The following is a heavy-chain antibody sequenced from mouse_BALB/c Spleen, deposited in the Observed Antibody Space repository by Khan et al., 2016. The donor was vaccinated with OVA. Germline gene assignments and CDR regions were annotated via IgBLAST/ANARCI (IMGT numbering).Heavy chain of an antibody. CDR3: ARHKATMITTSCYFDV. V-gene: IGHV5-12-1*01. Sequence: EVELVESGGGLVKPGGSLKLSCAASGFAFSSYDMSWVRQTPEKRLDWVAYISSGGGSIYFPDTVKGRFTISRDNDKNTLYLQMNSLKSEDTAMYYCARHKATMITTSCYFDVWGAGTTVTVSS. CDR2: ISSGGGSI. CDR1: GFAFSSYD. D-gene: IGHD2-4*01. J-gene: IGHJ1*01.